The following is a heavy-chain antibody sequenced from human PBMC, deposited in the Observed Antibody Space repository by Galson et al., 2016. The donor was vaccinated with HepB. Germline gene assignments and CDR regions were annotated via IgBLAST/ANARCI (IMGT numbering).Heavy chain of an antibody. J-gene: IGHJ4*02. D-gene: IGHD3-9*01. CDR3: ARGAIYFDILAGCPDY. Sequence: SLRLSCAASGFTFSSYGMHWVRQAPGKGLEWVALIWYDGGDKYYGDSVKGRLIISRDNSKNTLYLQMNSLRAEDTAVYYCARGAIYFDILAGCPDYWGQGVLVTVSS. CDR1: GFTFSSYG. CDR2: IWYDGGDK. V-gene: IGHV3-33*01.